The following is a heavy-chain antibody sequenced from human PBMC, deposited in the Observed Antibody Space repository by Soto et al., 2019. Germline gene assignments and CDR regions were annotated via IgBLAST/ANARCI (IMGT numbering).Heavy chain of an antibody. CDR1: GYIFTDYY. D-gene: IGHD6-6*01. CDR3: ARSLSTIGARLDY. J-gene: IGHJ4*01. V-gene: IGHV1-2*02. CDR2: INPNTGGT. Sequence: ASVKVSCKASGYIFTDYYLHWVRQAPGQGLEYMGWINPNTGGTKYSQRFQGRVTMTGGTLLLNWLTSDDTAAYYCARSLSTIGARLDYWGQGTLVTVSS.